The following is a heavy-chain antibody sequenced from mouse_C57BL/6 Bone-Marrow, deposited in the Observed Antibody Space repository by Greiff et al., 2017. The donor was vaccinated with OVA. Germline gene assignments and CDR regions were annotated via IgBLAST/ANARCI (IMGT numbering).Heavy chain of an antibody. Sequence: DVQLVESGGGLVKPGGSLKLSCAASGFTFSSYAMSWVRQTPDKRLAWVATISDGGSYTYYPDNVTGRFTISRDNAKNNRYLQMSHLKSEDTAMYYCARVGNCFDYWGQGTTLTVSS. V-gene: IGHV5-4*01. J-gene: IGHJ2*01. CDR1: GFTFSSYA. CDR3: ARVGNCFDY. CDR2: ISDGGSYT.